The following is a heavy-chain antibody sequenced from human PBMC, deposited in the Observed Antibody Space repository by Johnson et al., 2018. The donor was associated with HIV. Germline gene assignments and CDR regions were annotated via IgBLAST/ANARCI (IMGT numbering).Heavy chain of an antibody. Sequence: VQLVESGGGLVQPGGSLRLSCAASGFTFSSYWMSWVRQAPGKGLEWVANIKQDGSEKHYVDSVRGRFTISRDNAKNSLYLQMNSLRDEETAVYYCAREGTYEPLHRIYDYGDYPDFDIWGQGTMVTVSS. D-gene: IGHD4-17*01. V-gene: IGHV3-7*01. J-gene: IGHJ3*02. CDR2: IKQDGSEK. CDR3: AREGTYEPLHRIYDYGDYPDFDI. CDR1: GFTFSSYW.